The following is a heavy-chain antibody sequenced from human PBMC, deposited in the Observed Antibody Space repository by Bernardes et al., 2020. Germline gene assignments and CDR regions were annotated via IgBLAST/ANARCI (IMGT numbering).Heavy chain of an antibody. CDR3: TTEEARVTMIVVVRSY. D-gene: IGHD3-22*01. V-gene: IGHV3-15*01. CDR2: IKSKTDGGTT. Sequence: GGSLRLSCAASGFTFSNAWMSWVRQAPGKGLEWVGRIKSKTDGGTTDYAAPVKGRFTISRDDSKNTLYLQMNSLKTEDTAVYYCTTEEARVTMIVVVRSYWGQGTLVTVSS. CDR1: GFTFSNAW. J-gene: IGHJ4*02.